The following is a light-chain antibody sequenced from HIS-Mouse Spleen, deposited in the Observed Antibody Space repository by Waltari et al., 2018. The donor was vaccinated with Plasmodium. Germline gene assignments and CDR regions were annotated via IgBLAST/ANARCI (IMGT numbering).Light chain of an antibody. CDR2: YYSDSDK. Sequence: QPVLTQPPSSSASPGESARLTCTLPSDIHVGRSNIYWYHQKPGSPPRYLLYYYSDSDKGQGSGVPSRFSGSKDASANTGILLISGLQSEDEADYYCMIWPSNASGVFGGGTKLTVL. V-gene: IGLV5-37*01. CDR1: SDIHVGRSN. J-gene: IGLJ3*02. CDR3: MIWPSNASGV.